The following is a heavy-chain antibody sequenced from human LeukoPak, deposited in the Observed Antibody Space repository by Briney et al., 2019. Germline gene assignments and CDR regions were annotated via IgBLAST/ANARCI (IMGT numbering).Heavy chain of an antibody. CDR3: ARVVPVVRGSYWFDP. D-gene: IGHD3-10*01. CDR2: IYTSGST. Sequence: PSETLSLTCTVSGGSISSYYWSWIRQPAGKGLEWIGRIYTSGSTNYNPSLKSRVTMSVDTSKNQFSLKLSSVTAADTPVYYCARVVPVVRGSYWFDPWGQGTLVTVSS. CDR1: GGSISSYY. V-gene: IGHV4-4*07. J-gene: IGHJ5*02.